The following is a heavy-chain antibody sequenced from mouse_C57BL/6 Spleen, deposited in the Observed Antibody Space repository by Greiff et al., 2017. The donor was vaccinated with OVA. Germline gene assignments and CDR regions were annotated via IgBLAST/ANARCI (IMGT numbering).Heavy chain of an antibody. Sequence: VQLQQSGAELVRPGASVTLSCKASGYTFTDYDMHWVKQTPVHGLEWIGAIDPETGGTAYNQKFKGKAILTADKSSSTAYMGLRSLTSEDSAVYYCTRYGDRDYWGQGTTLTVSA. V-gene: IGHV1-15*01. CDR3: TRYGDRDY. CDR2: IDPETGGT. J-gene: IGHJ2*01. CDR1: GYTFTDYD. D-gene: IGHD2-13*01.